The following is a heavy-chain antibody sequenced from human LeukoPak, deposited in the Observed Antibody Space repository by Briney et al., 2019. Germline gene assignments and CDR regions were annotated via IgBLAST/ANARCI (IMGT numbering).Heavy chain of an antibody. J-gene: IGHJ4*02. CDR2: FSGGGDS. D-gene: IGHD2/OR15-2a*01. CDR3: VRQDCNGGKCYLDY. V-gene: IGHV3-23*01. Sequence: GGSLSLSCAASGLTSGIYAMSWVRQAPGKGLEWVSAFSGGGDSFYADSVRGRFSISADRSRNILYLQMNSLRVEDTAVYYCVRQDCNGGKCYLDYWGQGTLVTVSS. CDR1: GLTSGIYA.